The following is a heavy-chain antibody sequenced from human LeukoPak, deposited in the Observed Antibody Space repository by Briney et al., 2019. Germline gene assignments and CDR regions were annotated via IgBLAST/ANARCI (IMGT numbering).Heavy chain of an antibody. J-gene: IGHJ6*03. CDR1: GCSISSGSYY. CDR3: ARLTYSDSSQLYYYYYYLDV. Sequence: SQTLSLTCTASGCSISSGSYYWSWIRPPAGKGLEWIGRIYSSGKTNYNPSLKSRVTMSVDTSNNQFSLRLSFVTAADTAVYFCARLTYSDSSQLYYYYYYLDVWGKGTTVTVSS. D-gene: IGHD6-6*01. V-gene: IGHV4-61*02. CDR2: IYSSGKT.